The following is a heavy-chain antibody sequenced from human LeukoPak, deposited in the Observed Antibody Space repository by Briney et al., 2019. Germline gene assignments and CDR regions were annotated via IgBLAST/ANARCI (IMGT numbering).Heavy chain of an antibody. Sequence: GGSLRLSCAASGFTFSSYGMHWVRQAPGKGLEWVAFIRYDGSNTYYADSVKGRFTISRDNSKNTLYLQMNSLRVEDTAEYFCAKSNIVVVLAAADKWGQGTLVTVSS. V-gene: IGHV3-30*02. CDR1: GFTFSSYG. CDR3: AKSNIVVVLAAADK. D-gene: IGHD2-21*01. J-gene: IGHJ1*01. CDR2: IRYDGSNT.